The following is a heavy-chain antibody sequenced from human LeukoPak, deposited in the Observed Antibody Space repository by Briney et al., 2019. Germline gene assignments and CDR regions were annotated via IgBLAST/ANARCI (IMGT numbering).Heavy chain of an antibody. V-gene: IGHV3-23*01. J-gene: IGHJ3*02. Sequence: GGSLRLSCAASGFTFSSYAMRWVRQAPGKGLEWVSAISGSGGSTYYADSVKGRFTISRDNSKNTLYLQMNSLRAEDTAVYYCAKSTAKANAFDIWGQGTMVTVSS. D-gene: IGHD4-17*01. CDR2: ISGSGGST. CDR1: GFTFSSYA. CDR3: AKSTAKANAFDI.